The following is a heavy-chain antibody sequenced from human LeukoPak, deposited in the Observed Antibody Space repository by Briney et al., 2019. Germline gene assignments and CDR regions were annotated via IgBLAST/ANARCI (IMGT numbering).Heavy chain of an antibody. V-gene: IGHV3-30*01. CDR1: GFTFSSYA. J-gene: IGHJ4*02. CDR3: ARYYDSSGGYSDY. Sequence: GRSLRLSCAASGFTFSSYAMHWVRQAPGKGLEWVAVISYDGSNKYYADSVKGRFTISRDNSKNTLYLQMNSLRAEDTAVYYCARYYDSSGGYSDYWGQGTLVTVSS. D-gene: IGHD3-22*01. CDR2: ISYDGSNK.